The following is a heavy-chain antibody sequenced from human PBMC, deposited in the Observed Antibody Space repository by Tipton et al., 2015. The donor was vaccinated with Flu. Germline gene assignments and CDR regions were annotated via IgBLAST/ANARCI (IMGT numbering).Heavy chain of an antibody. CDR3: ARDPSLGMPDYFDY. V-gene: IGHV4-59*12. CDR1: GAFLTSYY. J-gene: IGHJ4*02. CDR2: IYNSQYT. Sequence: TLSLTCTVSGAFLTSYYWNWIRQPPGKGLEWIGYIYNSQYTKYNPSLKSRVTISVDTSRKQFSLQLRSVTAADTAVYYCARDPSLGMPDYFDYWGQGTLVTASS. D-gene: IGHD2-2*01.